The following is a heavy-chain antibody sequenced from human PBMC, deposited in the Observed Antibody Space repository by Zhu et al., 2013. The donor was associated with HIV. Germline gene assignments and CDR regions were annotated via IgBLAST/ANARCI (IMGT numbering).Heavy chain of an antibody. CDR2: IIPIYGTT. CDR1: GGTFSSYA. V-gene: IGHV1-69*06. J-gene: IGHJ5*02. Sequence: QVQLVQSGAEVKKPGSSVKVSCKASGGTFSSYAISWVRQAPGQGLEWMGGIIPIYGTTNYAQKLQGRVTITADKSTSTSYMELRRLRSEDTAMYYCARGIRIEYSRTRGSFDPWGQGTLVTVSS. D-gene: IGHD6-6*01. CDR3: ARGIRIEYSRTRGSFDP.